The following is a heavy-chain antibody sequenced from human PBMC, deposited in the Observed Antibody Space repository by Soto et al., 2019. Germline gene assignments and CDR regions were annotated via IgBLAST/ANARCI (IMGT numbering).Heavy chain of an antibody. Sequence: QVHLVQSGAEVKKPGASVKVSCKGSGYIFTTYGITWVRKAPGQGLEWMGWISAHNGNTNYAQKLQGRVTVTRDTSTSTAYMELRNPRSDDTAVYYCARGRYGDYWGQGALVTVSS. V-gene: IGHV1-18*01. CDR2: ISAHNGNT. CDR1: GYIFTTYG. J-gene: IGHJ4*02. CDR3: ARGRYGDY. D-gene: IGHD1-1*01.